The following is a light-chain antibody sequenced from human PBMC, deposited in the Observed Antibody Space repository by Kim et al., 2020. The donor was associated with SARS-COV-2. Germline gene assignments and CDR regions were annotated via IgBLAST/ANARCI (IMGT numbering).Light chain of an antibody. V-gene: IGLV3-1*01. CDR3: QAWDSSTHNYV. Sequence: SYELTQPPSVSVSPGQTASITCSGDKLGDKYACXYQQKPGQSPVLVIYQDSKRPSGIPERFSGSNSGDTATLTISGTQAMDEADYYCQAWDSSTHNYVFG. J-gene: IGLJ1*01. CDR1: KLGDKY. CDR2: QDS.